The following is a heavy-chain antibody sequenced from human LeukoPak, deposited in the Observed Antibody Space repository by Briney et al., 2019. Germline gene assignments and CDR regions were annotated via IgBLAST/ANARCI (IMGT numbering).Heavy chain of an antibody. Sequence: PGGSLRLSCAASGFTFSSYSMNWVRQAPGKGLEWVSSISSSSSYIYYADSVKGRFTISRDNAKNSLYLQMNSLRAEDTAVYYCARDGQENYDFWSGYYEWFDPWGQGTLVTVSS. V-gene: IGHV3-21*01. J-gene: IGHJ5*02. CDR2: ISSSSSYI. D-gene: IGHD3-3*01. CDR3: ARDGQENYDFWSGYYEWFDP. CDR1: GFTFSSYS.